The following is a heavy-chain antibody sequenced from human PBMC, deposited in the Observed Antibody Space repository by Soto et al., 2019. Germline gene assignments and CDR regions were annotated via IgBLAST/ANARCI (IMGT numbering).Heavy chain of an antibody. CDR3: ARDHLGYCSGGDCYWAEYFDY. Sequence: EVQLVESGGGLVQSGGSLRLSCAASGFTFSDYWMSWVRQAPGKGLEWVANIKQDGSEKWYVDSVEGRFTISRDNAKNSLSLLMNSLRAEDTAVYYCARDHLGYCSGGDCYWAEYFDYWGQGSLVTVSS. D-gene: IGHD2-15*01. V-gene: IGHV3-7*04. CDR2: IKQDGSEK. CDR1: GFTFSDYW. J-gene: IGHJ4*02.